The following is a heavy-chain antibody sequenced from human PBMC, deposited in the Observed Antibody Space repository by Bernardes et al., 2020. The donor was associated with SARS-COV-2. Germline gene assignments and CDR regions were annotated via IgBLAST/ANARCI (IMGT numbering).Heavy chain of an antibody. CDR3: ASSTINSSGWYLGAFDI. J-gene: IGHJ3*02. V-gene: IGHV4-61*01. Sequence: SETLSLTCTVSGASVSSCSYYWSWIRQPPGKGLEWIGYIYYSGSTNYNPSLKSRVTISVDTSKNQFSLKLSSVTAADTAVYYCASSTINSSGWYLGAFDIWGQGTMVTVSS. CDR1: GASVSSCSYY. CDR2: IYYSGST. D-gene: IGHD6-19*01.